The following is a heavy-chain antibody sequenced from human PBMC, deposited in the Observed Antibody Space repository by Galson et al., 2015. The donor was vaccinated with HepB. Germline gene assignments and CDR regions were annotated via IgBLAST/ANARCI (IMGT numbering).Heavy chain of an antibody. CDR3: ARDKKWELLSDY. Sequence: SLRLPCAASGFTFRSYSMNWVRQAPGKGLEWVSYISSSSSTIYYADSVKGRFTISRDNAKNSLYLQMNSLRDEDTAVYYCARDKKWELLSDYWGQGTLVTVSS. V-gene: IGHV3-48*02. D-gene: IGHD1-26*01. J-gene: IGHJ4*02. CDR1: GFTFRSYS. CDR2: ISSSSSTI.